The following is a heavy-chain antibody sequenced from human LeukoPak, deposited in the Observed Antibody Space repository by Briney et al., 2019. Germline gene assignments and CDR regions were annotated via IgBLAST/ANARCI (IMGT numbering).Heavy chain of an antibody. V-gene: IGHV1-18*01. D-gene: IGHD5-18*01. CDR2: ISAYNGDT. CDR3: AREFSGYSYDY. CDR1: GYTFTNYG. J-gene: IGHJ4*02. Sequence: ASVKVSCKASGYTFTNYGISWVRQAPGQGLEWMGWISAYNGDTDYAQKLQGRVTLTTDTSTSTAYMELRSLRSDDTAVYYCAREFSGYSYDYWGQGTLVTVSS.